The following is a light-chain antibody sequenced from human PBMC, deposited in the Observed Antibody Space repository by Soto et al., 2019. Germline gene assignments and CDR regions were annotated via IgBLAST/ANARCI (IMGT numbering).Light chain of an antibody. CDR1: SPNIVSNA. Sequence: QSVLTQPPSASGTPGQRVTISCSGSSPNIVSNAVIWYQQLPGAAPKLLVYGVDQRPSGVPARFSGSKSGASASLAISGLQSEDEADYYCAAWDDSLTAVVFGGGTKLTVL. V-gene: IGLV1-44*01. CDR3: AAWDDSLTAVV. CDR2: GVD. J-gene: IGLJ2*01.